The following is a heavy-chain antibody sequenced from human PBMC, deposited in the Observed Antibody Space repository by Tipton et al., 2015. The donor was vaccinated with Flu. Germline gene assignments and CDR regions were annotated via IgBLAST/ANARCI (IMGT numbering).Heavy chain of an antibody. CDR3: ARGSCYFDY. J-gene: IGHJ4*02. Sequence: GSLRLSCAASGFTVSSNYMSWVRQAPGKGLEWVSYISSSGTTIYYADSVKGRFTISRGNAKNSLYLQMNSLRAEDTAVYSCARGSCYFDYWGQGTLVTVSS. V-gene: IGHV3-11*01. D-gene: IGHD6-19*01. CDR1: GFTVSSNY. CDR2: ISSSGTTI.